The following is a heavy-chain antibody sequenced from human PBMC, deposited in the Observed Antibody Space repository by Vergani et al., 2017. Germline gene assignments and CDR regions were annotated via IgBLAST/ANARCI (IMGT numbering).Heavy chain of an antibody. CDR3: AREDLAYCGGDCYSDYFDY. V-gene: IGHV3-48*01. CDR2: ISSSSSTI. CDR1: GFTFSSYS. D-gene: IGHD2-21*02. Sequence: EVQLVESGGGLVQPGGSLRLSCAASGFTFSSYSMNWVRQAPGKGLEWVSYISSSSSTIYYADSVKGRFTISRDNAKNSLYLQMNSLRAEDTAVYYCAREDLAYCGGDCYSDYFDYWGQGTLVTVSS. J-gene: IGHJ4*02.